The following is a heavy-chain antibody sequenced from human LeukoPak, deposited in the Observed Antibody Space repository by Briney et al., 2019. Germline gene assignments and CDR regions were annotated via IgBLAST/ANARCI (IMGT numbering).Heavy chain of an antibody. CDR1: GFTFSSYW. CDR3: ARGSEMATSIGFDY. Sequence: PGGSLRLSCAASGFTFSSYWMSWVRQAPGKGLEWVANIKQDGSEKYYVDSVKGRFTISRDNAKNSLYLQMNSLRAEDTAVYYCARGSEMATSIGFDYWGQGTLVTVSS. V-gene: IGHV3-7*01. J-gene: IGHJ4*02. D-gene: IGHD5-24*01. CDR2: IKQDGSEK.